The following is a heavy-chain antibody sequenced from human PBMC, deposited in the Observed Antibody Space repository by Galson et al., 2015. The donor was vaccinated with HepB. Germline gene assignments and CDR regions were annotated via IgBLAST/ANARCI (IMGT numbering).Heavy chain of an antibody. Sequence: TLSLTCTVSGGSIGSDNYYWSWIRQPAGKGLEWIGRIYTSGSTNYNPSLMSRVTMSVDTSKKQFSLKLSSVTAADTAVYYCARGFQHGSVYYYYYLDVWGKGTTVTVSS. CDR2: IYTSGST. V-gene: IGHV4-61*02. J-gene: IGHJ6*03. CDR3: ARGFQHGSVYYYYYLDV. D-gene: IGHD6-25*01. CDR1: GGSIGSDNYY.